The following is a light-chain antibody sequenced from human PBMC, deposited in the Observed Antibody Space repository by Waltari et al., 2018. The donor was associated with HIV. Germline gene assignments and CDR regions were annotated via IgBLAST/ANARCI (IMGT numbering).Light chain of an antibody. CDR3: QTWNNGRV. J-gene: IGLJ3*02. V-gene: IGLV4-69*01. Sequence: QLALTQSPSASASLGASVKLPCTLHSGHSNYAIAWHQQRPEKGPRYVMRVDSNGSLSKGDGIPDRFSGSSYGAERYLTISSLHSEDEADYYCQTWNNGRVFGGGTKLTVL. CDR2: VDSNGSL. CDR1: SGHSNYA.